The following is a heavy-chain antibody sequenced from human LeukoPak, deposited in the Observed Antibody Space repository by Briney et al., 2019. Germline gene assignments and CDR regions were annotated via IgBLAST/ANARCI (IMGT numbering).Heavy chain of an antibody. Sequence: PGGSLRLSCAASGFTFDDYAMHWVRQAPGKGLEWVSGISWNSGSTGYADSVRGRFTISRDNAKNSLYLQMNSLRPEDTALYYCAKDYSSRWYGTYYYYYGMDVWGQGTTVTVSS. CDR3: AKDYSSRWYGTYYYYYGMDV. CDR2: ISWNSGST. J-gene: IGHJ6*02. V-gene: IGHV3-9*01. D-gene: IGHD6-13*01. CDR1: GFTFDDYA.